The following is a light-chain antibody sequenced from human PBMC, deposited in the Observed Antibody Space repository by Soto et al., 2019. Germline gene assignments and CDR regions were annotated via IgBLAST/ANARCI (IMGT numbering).Light chain of an antibody. Sequence: DIQMTQSPSTLSVFVGDRVTITCRASQSNSKYLGWYQQKPGKAPNLLIYDASILESGVPSRFSGSGSGTEFSLTISSLQADDFATYYCQQYKSYSSWTFGQGTKVEI. J-gene: IGKJ1*01. CDR2: DAS. CDR1: QSNSKY. V-gene: IGKV1-5*01. CDR3: QQYKSYSSWT.